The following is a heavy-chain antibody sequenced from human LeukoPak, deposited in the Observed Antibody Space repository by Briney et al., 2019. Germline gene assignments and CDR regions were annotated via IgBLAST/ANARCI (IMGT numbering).Heavy chain of an antibody. Sequence: GGSLRLSCAASGFTFSSYAMSWVRQAPGEGLEWVSAISGSGGSTYYADSVKGRFTISRDNSKSTLYLQMNSLRAEDTAVYYCAKDRGFLEWLPYWGQGTLVTVSS. CDR2: ISGSGGST. CDR3: AKDRGFLEWLPY. J-gene: IGHJ4*02. CDR1: GFTFSSYA. V-gene: IGHV3-23*01. D-gene: IGHD3-3*01.